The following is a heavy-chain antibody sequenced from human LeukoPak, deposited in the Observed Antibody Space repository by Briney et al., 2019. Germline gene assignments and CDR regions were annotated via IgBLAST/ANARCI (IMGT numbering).Heavy chain of an antibody. CDR1: GGSFSGYY. V-gene: IGHV4-34*01. CDR3: ARVSPTYCGGDCYYSYYFDY. Sequence: SETLSLTCAVYGGSFSGYYWSWIRQPPGKGLEWIGEINHSGSTNYNPSLKSRVTISVDTSKNQFSLKLSSVTAADTAVSYCARVSPTYCGGDCYYSYYFDYWGQGTLVTVSS. CDR2: INHSGST. J-gene: IGHJ4*02. D-gene: IGHD2-21*02.